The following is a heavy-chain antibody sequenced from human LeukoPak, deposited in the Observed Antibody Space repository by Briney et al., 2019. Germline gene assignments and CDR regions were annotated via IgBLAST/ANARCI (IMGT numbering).Heavy chain of an antibody. Sequence: SETLSLTCTVSGGSISSFYWSWIGQPPGKGLEWIGYIYSSGSTNYNPSLKSRVTISVDTSKNQFSLKLSSVTAADTAVYYCARSAGGVYYYDSSGYYYWGQGTLVTVSS. D-gene: IGHD3-22*01. CDR2: IYSSGST. J-gene: IGHJ4*02. CDR3: ARSAGGVYYYDSSGYYY. V-gene: IGHV4-59*01. CDR1: GGSISSFY.